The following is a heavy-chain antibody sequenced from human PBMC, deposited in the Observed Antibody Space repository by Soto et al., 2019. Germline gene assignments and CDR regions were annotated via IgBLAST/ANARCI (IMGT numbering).Heavy chain of an antibody. J-gene: IGHJ4*02. V-gene: IGHV3-15*01. D-gene: IGHD5-18*01. CDR2: IKSKTDGGTT. Sequence: PGGSLRLSCAASGFTLSTYYMSWVRQAPGKGLEWVGHIKSKTDGGTTDYAAPVKGRFTISRDDSKDTLYLQMNSLRTEDTAVYYCAKSGGYNYGYQETDYWGQGTLVTVS. CDR3: AKSGGYNYGYQETDY. CDR1: GFTLSTYY.